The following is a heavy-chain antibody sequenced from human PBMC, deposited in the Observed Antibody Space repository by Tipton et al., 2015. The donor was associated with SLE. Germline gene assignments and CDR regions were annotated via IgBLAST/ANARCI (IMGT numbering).Heavy chain of an antibody. D-gene: IGHD2-15*01. J-gene: IGHJ4*01. CDR3: ARGSGGLVVVGDY. V-gene: IGHV3-53*01. CDR1: GFSFRSYW. Sequence: GSLRLSCAASGFSFRSYWMSWVRQAPGRGLEWLAISYRGGPTYYADSVKGRFTVSRDDSKNTLYLQMNSLRAEDTAVYYCARGSGGLVVVGDYWGHGTQLIVSS. CDR2: SYRGGPT.